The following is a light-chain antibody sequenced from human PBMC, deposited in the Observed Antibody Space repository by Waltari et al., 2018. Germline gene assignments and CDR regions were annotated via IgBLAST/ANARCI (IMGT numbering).Light chain of an antibody. CDR1: SSAVVGYTY. V-gene: IGLV2-11*01. Sequence: QSALTQPRSLSGSPGQSVTISCTGTSSAVVGYTYVSWYQQHPGKAPKLMIYDVSKRPSGVPDRFSGSKSGNTASLTISGLQAEDEADYYCCSYAGSHTFVIFGGGTKLTVL. CDR2: DVS. J-gene: IGLJ2*01. CDR3: CSYAGSHTFVI.